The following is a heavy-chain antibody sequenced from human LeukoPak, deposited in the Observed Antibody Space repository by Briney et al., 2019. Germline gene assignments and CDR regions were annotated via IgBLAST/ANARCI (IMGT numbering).Heavy chain of an antibody. CDR1: GGSISSGDYY. CDR2: IYYSGST. Sequence: PSQTLSLTCTVSGGSISSGDYYWSWIRQPPGKGLERIGYIYYSGSTYYNPSLKSRVTISVDTSKNQFSLKLSSVTAADTAVYYCARGWVYYYDSSGYYDHDAFDIWGQGTMVTVSS. D-gene: IGHD3-22*01. CDR3: ARGWVYYYDSSGYYDHDAFDI. J-gene: IGHJ3*02. V-gene: IGHV4-30-4*01.